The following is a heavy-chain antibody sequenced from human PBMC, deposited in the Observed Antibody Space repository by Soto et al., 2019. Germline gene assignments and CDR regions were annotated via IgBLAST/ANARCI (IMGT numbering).Heavy chain of an antibody. D-gene: IGHD6-19*01. J-gene: IGHJ4*02. V-gene: IGHV3-7*03. CDR2: IKQDGSEK. CDR3: ARLAYRGWWLVLDY. Sequence: EVQLVESGGGLVQPGGSLRLSCAASGFTFSSYWMSWVRQAPGKGLEWVANIKQDGSEKYYVDSVKGRFTISRDNAKNSLYLQMNSLRAEDTAVYYCARLAYRGWWLVLDYWGQGTLVTVSS. CDR1: GFTFSSYW.